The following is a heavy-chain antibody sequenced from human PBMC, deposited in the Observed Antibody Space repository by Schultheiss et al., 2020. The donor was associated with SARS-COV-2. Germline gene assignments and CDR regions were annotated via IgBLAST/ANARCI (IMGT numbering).Heavy chain of an antibody. CDR2: IIPIFGTA. Sequence: SVKVSCKASGYTFTSYAISWVRQAPGQGLEWMGGIIPIFGTANYAQKFQGRVTITADKSTSTAYMELSSLRSEDTAVYYCAREISSSWSEGYYYYGMDVWGQGTTVTVSS. D-gene: IGHD6-13*01. CDR1: GYTFTSYA. J-gene: IGHJ6*02. V-gene: IGHV1-69*06. CDR3: AREISSSWSEGYYYYGMDV.